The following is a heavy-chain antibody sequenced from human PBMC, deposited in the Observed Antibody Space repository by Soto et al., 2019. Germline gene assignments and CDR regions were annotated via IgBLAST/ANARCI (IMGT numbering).Heavy chain of an antibody. D-gene: IGHD6-13*01. V-gene: IGHV3-30-3*01. CDR1: GFTFISYA. Sequence: PGGSLRLSCAASGFTFISYAMHWVRQAPGKGLEWVAVISYDGSNKYYADSVKGRFTISRDNSKNTLYLQMNSLRAEDTAVYYCARDRLYLGYSSSSVLGPQYYYYYYGMDVWGQGTTVTVSS. CDR3: ARDRLYLGYSSSSVLGPQYYYYYYGMDV. J-gene: IGHJ6*02. CDR2: ISYDGSNK.